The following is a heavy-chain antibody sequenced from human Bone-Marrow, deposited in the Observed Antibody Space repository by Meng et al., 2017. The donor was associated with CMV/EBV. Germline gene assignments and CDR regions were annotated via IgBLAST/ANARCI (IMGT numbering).Heavy chain of an antibody. CDR3: AKGKFSPDQLLLDYAYDI. Sequence: GESLKISCAACGFTFSSYDMHWVRQATGKGLEWVSAIGTAGDTYYPGSVKGQFTISRDNSKNTLYLQMNSLRAEDTAVYYCAKGKFSPDQLLLDYAYDICGQGTMVTASS. D-gene: IGHD2-2*01. CDR2: IGTAGDT. J-gene: IGHJ3*02. V-gene: IGHV3-13*03. CDR1: GFTFSSYD.